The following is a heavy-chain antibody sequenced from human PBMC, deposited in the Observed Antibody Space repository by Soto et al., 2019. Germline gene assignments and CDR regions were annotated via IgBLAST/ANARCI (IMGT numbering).Heavy chain of an antibody. V-gene: IGHV1-69*06. CDR2: IIPIFGTA. D-gene: IGHD3-10*01. CDR3: ARDRDTMVRGVSRGYYYYGMDV. J-gene: IGHJ6*02. CDR1: GGTFSSYA. Sequence: SVKVSCEASGGTFSSYAISWVRQAPGQGLEWMGGIIPIFGTANYAQKFQGRVTITADKSTSTAYMELSSLRSEDAAVYYCARDRDTMVRGVSRGYYYYGMDVWGQGTPLTVYS.